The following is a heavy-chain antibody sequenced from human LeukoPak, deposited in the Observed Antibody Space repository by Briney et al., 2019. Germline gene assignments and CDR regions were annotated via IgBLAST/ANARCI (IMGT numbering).Heavy chain of an antibody. D-gene: IGHD3-10*01. V-gene: IGHV4-39*01. Sequence: SETLSLTCTVSGGSISSSNSYWGWLRQPPGKGLEWIGSIHSSGNTYYNPSLKSRVTISVDTSRNQFSLKLTSVTAADTAVYYCAIRYGSDSYYYDYWGQGTLVTVSS. CDR2: IHSSGNT. J-gene: IGHJ4*02. CDR3: AIRYGSDSYYYDY. CDR1: GGSISSSNSY.